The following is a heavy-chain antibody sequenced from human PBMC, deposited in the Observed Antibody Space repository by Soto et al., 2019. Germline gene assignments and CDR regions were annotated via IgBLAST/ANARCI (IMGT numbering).Heavy chain of an antibody. D-gene: IGHD3-3*01. Sequence: QVQLQESGPGLVKPSQTLSLTCAVSGGSISGNGYYWNWIRQHPGKGLEWIGYISYSGRTFYSPSLKSRVTTSLDTSKNQFSMKLSSVTAADTDIYYCARGSIFGVVLNAFDIWGQGTMVAASS. CDR2: ISYSGRT. CDR1: GGSISGNGYY. CDR3: ARGSIFGVVLNAFDI. V-gene: IGHV4-31*11. J-gene: IGHJ3*02.